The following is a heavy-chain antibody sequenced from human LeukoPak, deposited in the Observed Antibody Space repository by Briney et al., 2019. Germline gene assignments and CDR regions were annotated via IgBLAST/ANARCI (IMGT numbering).Heavy chain of an antibody. J-gene: IGHJ4*02. CDR2: TYYRSKWYN. Sequence: SQTLSLTCAISGDSVSSSSAAWNWIRQSPSRGLEWLGRTYYRSKWYNDYALSVKSRITINPDTSKNQFSLQLNSVTPEDTAVYYCARWYYDSRGYYKGADYWGQGTLVTVSS. CDR3: ARWYYDSRGYYKGADY. V-gene: IGHV6-1*01. D-gene: IGHD3-22*01. CDR1: GDSVSSSSAA.